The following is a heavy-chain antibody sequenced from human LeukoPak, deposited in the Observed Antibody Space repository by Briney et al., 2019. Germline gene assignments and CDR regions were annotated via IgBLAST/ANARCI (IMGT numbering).Heavy chain of an antibody. D-gene: IGHD3-16*01. CDR3: AREVGGSGPFDY. CDR1: GGTFISYA. Sequence: GASVKVSCKASGGTFISYAISWVRQAPGQGLEWMGGIIPIFGTANYAQKFQGRVTITADESTSTAYMELSSLRSEDTAVYYCAREVGGSGPFDYWGQGTLVTVSS. V-gene: IGHV1-69*13. J-gene: IGHJ4*02. CDR2: IIPIFGTA.